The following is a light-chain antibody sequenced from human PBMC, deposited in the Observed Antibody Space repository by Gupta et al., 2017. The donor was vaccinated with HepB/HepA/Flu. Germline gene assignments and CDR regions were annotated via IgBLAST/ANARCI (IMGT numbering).Light chain of an antibody. CDR2: SNN. V-gene: IGLV1-44*01. Sequence: QSVLTQPPSASGTPGQRVTISCSGSSSNIGSNTVNWYQHLPGTAPKLLIYSNNQRPSGVPDRFSGSNSGTSASLAISGLQSEDEADYYCATWDDSLNGWVFGGGTQLTVL. J-gene: IGLJ3*02. CDR3: ATWDDSLNGWV. CDR1: SSNIGSNT.